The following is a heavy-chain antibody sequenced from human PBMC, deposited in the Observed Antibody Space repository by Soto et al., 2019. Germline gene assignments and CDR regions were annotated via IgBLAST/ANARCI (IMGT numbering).Heavy chain of an antibody. Sequence: QVQLVQSGAEVKKPGASVKVSCKASGYTFTSYYMHWVRQAPGQGLEWMGIINPSGGSTSYAQKCQGRVTMTRDTSTSTVYMELSSLRSEDTAVYYCARGDIVVVPAAMEDYYGMDVWGQGTTVTVSS. V-gene: IGHV1-46*01. D-gene: IGHD2-2*01. CDR2: INPSGGST. J-gene: IGHJ6*02. CDR3: ARGDIVVVPAAMEDYYGMDV. CDR1: GYTFTSYY.